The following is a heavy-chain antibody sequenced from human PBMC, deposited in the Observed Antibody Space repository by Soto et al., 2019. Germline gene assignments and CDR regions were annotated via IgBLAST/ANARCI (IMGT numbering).Heavy chain of an antibody. CDR1: GHSIISYY. V-gene: IGHV4-59*01. Sequence: SETLSLTCTVTGHSIISYYWSRIQKPPWTGLEWIGYIYYSGSTNYNPSLKSRVTISVDTSKNQFSLKLSSVTAADTAVYYCARDGRGDGYNFGTDYYYYGMDVWGQGTTVT. D-gene: IGHD5-12*01. J-gene: IGHJ6*02. CDR2: IYYSGST. CDR3: ARDGRGDGYNFGTDYYYYGMDV.